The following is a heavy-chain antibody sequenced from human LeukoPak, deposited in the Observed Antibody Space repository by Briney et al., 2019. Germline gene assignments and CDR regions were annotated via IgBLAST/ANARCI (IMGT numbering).Heavy chain of an antibody. J-gene: IGHJ4*02. CDR3: ARAEMTTITYPDY. D-gene: IGHD5-24*01. V-gene: IGHV3-21*01. CDR2: ITSSSSHV. Sequence: GGSLRLSCAASGFTFSTYSMNWVRQAPGTGLEWVSSITSSSSHVYYADSVKGRFTISRDNAKNSLYLQMNSLRAEDTAVYYCARAEMTTITYPDYWGRGTPVTVSS. CDR1: GFTFSTYS.